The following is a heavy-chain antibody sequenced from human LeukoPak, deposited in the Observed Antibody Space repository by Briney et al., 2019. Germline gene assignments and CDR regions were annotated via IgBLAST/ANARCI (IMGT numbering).Heavy chain of an antibody. CDR1: VFTFSSYA. CDR3: AKDYTVTTRGYFEW. CDR2: ISASGGSA. D-gene: IGHD4-17*01. Sequence: GGSLRLSCAASVFTFSSYAMSWVRQAPGKGLEWVSVISASGGSAYYTDSVKGRFTISRDDSKDTLYLQMNSLRAEDTAVYYCAKDYTVTTRGYFEWWGQGTLVTVSS. V-gene: IGHV3-23*01. J-gene: IGHJ4*02.